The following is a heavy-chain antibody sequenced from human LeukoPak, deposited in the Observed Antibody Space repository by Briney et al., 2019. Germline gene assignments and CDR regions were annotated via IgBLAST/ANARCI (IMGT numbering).Heavy chain of an antibody. J-gene: IGHJ4*02. Sequence: GGTLRLSCAASGFIFSSYWMHWVRQAPGKGRVWVARMNSDGSTTTYADSVKGRFTISRDNAKSTLYLQMNTLRDEDTAVYYCARVSSYFNGSGISYTCYFDYWGQGTLVTVSS. D-gene: IGHD3-10*01. V-gene: IGHV3-74*01. CDR3: ARVSSYFNGSGISYTCYFDY. CDR2: MNSDGSTT. CDR1: GFIFSSYW.